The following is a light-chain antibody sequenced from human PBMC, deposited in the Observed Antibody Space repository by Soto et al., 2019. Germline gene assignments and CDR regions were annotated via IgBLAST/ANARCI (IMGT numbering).Light chain of an antibody. J-gene: IGKJ5*01. V-gene: IGKV3-11*01. CDR1: QSVSSY. CDR3: QQRSNWPSGT. Sequence: EIVLTQSPATLSLSPGERATLSSRASQSVSSYLAWYQQKPGQAPRLLIYDASNRATGIPARFSGSGSGTDFTLTISSLEPEDFAVYYCQQRSNWPSGTFGQGTRLEIK. CDR2: DAS.